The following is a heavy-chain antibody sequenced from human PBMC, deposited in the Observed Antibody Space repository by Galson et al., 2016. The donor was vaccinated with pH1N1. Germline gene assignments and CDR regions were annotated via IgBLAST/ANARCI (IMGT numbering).Heavy chain of an antibody. J-gene: IGHJ4*02. D-gene: IGHD5-12*01. V-gene: IGHV3-30*04. Sequence: SLRLSCAASGFTFTSYAMHWARPAPGKGLEWVAVILYDGTNEYYADSVKGRFTISRDKTQSTVYLQMNSLRTEDTAVYYCARDSEYSGYEGFHWAQGTLVIVSS. CDR3: ARDSEYSGYEGFH. CDR2: ILYDGTNE. CDR1: GFTFTSYA.